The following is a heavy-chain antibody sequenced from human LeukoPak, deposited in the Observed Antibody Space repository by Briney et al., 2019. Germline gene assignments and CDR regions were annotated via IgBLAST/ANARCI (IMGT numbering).Heavy chain of an antibody. Sequence: PGGSLRLSCAASGFTFSSYAMSWVRQAPGKGLEWVSAISGSGGSTYYADSVKGRFTISRDSSKNTLYLQMNSLRAEDTAVYYCAKGYADYGVFSGGFDYWGQGTLVTVSS. D-gene: IGHD4-17*01. V-gene: IGHV3-23*01. CDR1: GFTFSSYA. J-gene: IGHJ4*02. CDR3: AKGYADYGVFSGGFDY. CDR2: ISGSGGST.